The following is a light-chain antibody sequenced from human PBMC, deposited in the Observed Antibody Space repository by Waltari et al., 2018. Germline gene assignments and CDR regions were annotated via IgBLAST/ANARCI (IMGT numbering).Light chain of an antibody. CDR2: GAS. J-gene: IGKJ2*01. V-gene: IGKV3D-15*01. CDR3: QHYNKWPQYT. Sequence: ETVLTQTPATLSVSPGGTAILSCRASQSVGDNLAWYQQKDGQAPRLLIYGASIRATDIPDRFTVSGSGTDFTLTISSLNSEDVAVYVCQHYNKWPQYTFAQGTKVEIK. CDR1: QSVGDN.